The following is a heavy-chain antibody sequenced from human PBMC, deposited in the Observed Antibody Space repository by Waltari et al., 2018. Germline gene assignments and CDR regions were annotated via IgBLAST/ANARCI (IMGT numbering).Heavy chain of an antibody. CDR1: GGSISSSY. Sequence: QVQLQESGPGLVKPSETLSLTCTVSGGSISSSYWSWIRQPAGKGLEWIGRIYTSGSTNDNPFLKSRVTMSVDMSKNQFSLKPSSVTAADTAVYYCARGRQWLEYNWFDPWGQGTLVTVSS. CDR2: IYTSGST. D-gene: IGHD6-19*01. V-gene: IGHV4-4*07. J-gene: IGHJ5*02. CDR3: ARGRQWLEYNWFDP.